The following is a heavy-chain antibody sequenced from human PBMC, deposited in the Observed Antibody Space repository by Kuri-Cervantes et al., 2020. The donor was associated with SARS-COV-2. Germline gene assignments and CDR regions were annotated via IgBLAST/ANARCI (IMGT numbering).Heavy chain of an antibody. CDR3: ARGRTVTTLYYYYYYDMDV. V-gene: IGHV4-34*01. D-gene: IGHD4-11*01. CDR2: INHSGST. CDR1: GGSFSGYH. J-gene: IGHJ6*02. Sequence: SETLSLTCAVYGGSFSGYHWSWIRQPPGKGLEWIGEINHSGSTNYNPSLKSRVTISVDTSKNQFSLKLSSVTAADTAVYYCARGRTVTTLYYYYYYDMDVWGQGTTVTVSS.